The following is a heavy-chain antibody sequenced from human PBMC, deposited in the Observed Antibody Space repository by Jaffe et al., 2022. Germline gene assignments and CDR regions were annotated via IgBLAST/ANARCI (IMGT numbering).Heavy chain of an antibody. V-gene: IGHV4-39*01. CDR1: GGSISSSSYY. Sequence: QLQLQESGPGLVKPSETLSLTCTVSGGSISSSSYYWGWIRQPPGKGLEWIGSIYYSGSTYYNPSLKSRVTISVDTSKNQFSLKLSSVTAADTAVYYCARHETRGWYYFDYWGQGTLVTVSS. J-gene: IGHJ4*02. CDR3: ARHETRGWYYFDY. D-gene: IGHD2-15*01. CDR2: IYYSGST.